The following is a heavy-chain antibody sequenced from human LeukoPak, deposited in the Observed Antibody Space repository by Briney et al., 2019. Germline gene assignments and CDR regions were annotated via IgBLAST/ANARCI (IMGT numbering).Heavy chain of an antibody. CDR3: AKGGDILTGYYLYWYFDL. CDR1: GFTFSSYA. Sequence: GGSLRLSCAASGFTFSSYAMGWVRQAPGKGLEWVSAISRSGSSTDYADSVKGRFTISRDNSKNTLYLQMNSLRPEDTAVYYCAKGGDILTGYYLYWYFDLWGRGTLVTVSS. D-gene: IGHD3-9*01. V-gene: IGHV3-23*01. CDR2: ISRSGSST. J-gene: IGHJ2*01.